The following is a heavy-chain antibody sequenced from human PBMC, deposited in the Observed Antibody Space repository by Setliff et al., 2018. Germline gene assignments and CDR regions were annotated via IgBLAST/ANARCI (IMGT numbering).Heavy chain of an antibody. CDR1: GGSMITNDYF. CDR3: ARDRTYYGSGTYTRWLDY. D-gene: IGHD3-10*01. V-gene: IGHV4-39*07. Sequence: SETLSLTCTVSGGSMITNDYFWGWIRQPPGTGLEWIGSIYYSGDTYYNPSLKSRVTMSVDTSKNQFSLQLSSVTAADTAVYYCARDRTYYGSGTYTRWLDYWGQGTLVTVSS. CDR2: IYYSGDT. J-gene: IGHJ4*02.